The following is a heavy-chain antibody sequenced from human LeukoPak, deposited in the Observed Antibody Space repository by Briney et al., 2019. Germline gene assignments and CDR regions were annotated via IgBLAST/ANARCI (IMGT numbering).Heavy chain of an antibody. V-gene: IGHV4-4*07. CDR2: IYISGSGST. CDR1: GGSISSYY. D-gene: IGHD6-6*01. J-gene: IGHJ6*03. CDR3: ARTGEYSRSSEYYYYYMDV. Sequence: SETLSLTCTVSGGSISSYYWSWIRQPAGKGLEWIGRIYISGSGSTNYNPSLKSRVTISLDTSKDQFSLKLRSVTAADTAVYYCARTGEYSRSSEYYYYYMDVWGTGTTVTVSS.